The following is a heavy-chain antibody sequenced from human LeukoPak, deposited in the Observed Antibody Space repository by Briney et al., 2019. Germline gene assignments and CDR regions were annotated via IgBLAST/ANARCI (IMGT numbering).Heavy chain of an antibody. CDR2: IIPIFGTA. CDR3: RYSSSAQYFDY. J-gene: IGHJ4*02. D-gene: IGHD6-6*01. Sequence: GASVKVCCKASGGTFSSYAISWVRQAPGQGLEWMGGIIPIFGTANYAQKFQGRVTITADESTSTAYMELSSLRSEDTAVYYCRYSSSAQYFDYWGQGTLVTVSS. CDR1: GGTFSSYA. V-gene: IGHV1-69*01.